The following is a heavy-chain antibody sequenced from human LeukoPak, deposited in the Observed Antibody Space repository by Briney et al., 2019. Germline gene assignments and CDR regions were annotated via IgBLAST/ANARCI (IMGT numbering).Heavy chain of an antibody. CDR1: GGSFSGYY. CDR3: ARDHSSSWYNWFDP. V-gene: IGHV4-34*01. D-gene: IGHD6-13*01. J-gene: IGHJ5*02. Sequence: SETLSLTCAVYGGSFSGYYWSWIRQPPGKGLEWIGEINHSGSTNYNPSLKSRVTISVDTSKNQFSLKLSSVTAADTAVYYCARDHSSSWYNWFDPWGQGTLVTVSS. CDR2: INHSGST.